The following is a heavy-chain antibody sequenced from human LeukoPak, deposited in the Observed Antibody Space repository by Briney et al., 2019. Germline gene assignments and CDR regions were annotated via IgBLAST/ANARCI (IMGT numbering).Heavy chain of an antibody. CDR1: GFTFSSYA. Sequence: PGGSLRLSCAASGFTFSSYAMSWVRQAPGKGLEWVSAVRGSGYDTYYADSVKGRFTISRDSSKNTLYLQMNGLRAEDTAVYHCAKSRSVEDASDIWRHGTMVTVSS. V-gene: IGHV3-23*01. J-gene: IGHJ3*02. D-gene: IGHD6-19*01. CDR2: VRGSGYDT. CDR3: AKSRSVEDASDI.